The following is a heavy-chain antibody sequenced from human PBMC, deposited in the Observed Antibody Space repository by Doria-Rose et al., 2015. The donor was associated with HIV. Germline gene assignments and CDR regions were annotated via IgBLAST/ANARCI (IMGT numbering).Heavy chain of an antibody. D-gene: IGHD3-3*01. CDR1: GASVSSRGYY. CDR3: ARMGSYRELDY. Sequence: QVPLQESGPGLVKPSETLSLTCSVSGASVSSRGYYWNWIRQVPGKGLESLGYTYDTGTSDYSPSLKSRLNMAVDASKNQFSLKLSFVAVADAAVYYCARMGSYRELDYWGQGALVSVSA. J-gene: IGHJ4*02. CDR2: TYDTGTS. V-gene: IGHV4-31*03.